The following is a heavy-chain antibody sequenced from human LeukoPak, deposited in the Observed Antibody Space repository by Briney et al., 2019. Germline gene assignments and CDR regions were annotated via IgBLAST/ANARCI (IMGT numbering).Heavy chain of an antibody. J-gene: IGHJ4*02. CDR2: IGSDYDR. CDR3: AKSAGVATIYFDC. V-gene: IGHV3-23*01. Sequence: PGGSLRLSCTASGFAFGSYAMAWVRQAPGKGLEGVAAIGSDYDRVHEASVQSRFTISRDNSKSTLYLQMGNLRPEDTAVYFCAKSAGVATIYFDCWGQGALVTVSS. D-gene: IGHD5-12*01. CDR1: GFAFGSYA.